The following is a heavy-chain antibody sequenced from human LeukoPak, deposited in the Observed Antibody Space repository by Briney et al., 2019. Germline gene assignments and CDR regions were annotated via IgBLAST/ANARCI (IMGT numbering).Heavy chain of an antibody. CDR2: ISGSGGST. D-gene: IGHD5-12*01. CDR1: GFAFSSYA. V-gene: IGHV3-23*01. CDR3: AKDLYGYVSNWFDP. Sequence: GGSLRLSCAASGFAFSSYAMSWVRQAPGKGLEWVSAISGSGGSTYYADSVKGRFTISRDNSKNTLYLQMNSLRAEDTAVYYCAKDLYGYVSNWFDPWGQGTLVTVSS. J-gene: IGHJ5*02.